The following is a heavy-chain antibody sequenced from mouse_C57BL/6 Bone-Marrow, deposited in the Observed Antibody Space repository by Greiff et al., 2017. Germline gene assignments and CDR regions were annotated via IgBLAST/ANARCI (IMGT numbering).Heavy chain of an antibody. CDR1: GFTFSSYT. V-gene: IGHV5-9*01. D-gene: IGHD2-4*01. CDR3: ARHALYDYPWFAY. CDR2: ISGGGGNT. Sequence: EVQLVESGGGLVKPGGSLKLSCAASGFTFSSYTMSWVRQTPEKRLEWVATISGGGGNTYYPDSVKGRFTISRDNAKNTLYLQMSSLRSEDTALYYCARHALYDYPWFAYWGQGTLVTVSA. J-gene: IGHJ3*01.